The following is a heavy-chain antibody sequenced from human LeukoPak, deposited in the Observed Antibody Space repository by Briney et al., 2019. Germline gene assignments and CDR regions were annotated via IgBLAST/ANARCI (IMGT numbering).Heavy chain of an antibody. CDR2: INHSGST. D-gene: IGHD3-22*01. V-gene: IGHV4-34*01. CDR3: ARVTGYMIEDYFDY. CDR1: GGSFSGYY. J-gene: IGHJ4*02. Sequence: PSETLSLTCAVYGGSFSGYYWSWIRQPPGKGLEWIGEINHSGSTNYNPSLKSRVTISVDTSKNQFSLKLSSVTAADTAVYYCARVTGYMIEDYFDYWGQGTLVTVSS.